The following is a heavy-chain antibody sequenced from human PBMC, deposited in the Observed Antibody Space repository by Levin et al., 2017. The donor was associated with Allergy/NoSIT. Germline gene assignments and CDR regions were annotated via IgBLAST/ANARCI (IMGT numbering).Heavy chain of an antibody. CDR3: AGYSYASNNYYYYYGMDV. CDR2: ISYDGSNK. Sequence: LSLTCAASGFTFSSYGMHWVRQAPGKGLEWVAVISYDGSNKYYADSVKGRFTISRDNSKNTLYLQMNSLRAEDTAVYYCAGYSYASNNYYYYYGMDVWGQGTTVTVSS. V-gene: IGHV3-30*03. D-gene: IGHD5-18*01. CDR1: GFTFSSYG. J-gene: IGHJ6*02.